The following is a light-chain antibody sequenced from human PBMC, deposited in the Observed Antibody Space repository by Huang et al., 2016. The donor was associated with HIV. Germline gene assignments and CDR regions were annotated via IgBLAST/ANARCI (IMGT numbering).Light chain of an antibody. CDR3: MQGTHWPPIT. CDR2: KIS. CDR1: QSLIYSDGNTY. V-gene: IGKV2-30*01. J-gene: IGKJ5*01. Sequence: DVVLTQSPLSLPVTLGRPASISCWSSQSLIYSDGNTYLSWFQQRPGQSPRRLIYKISNRDSGVPDRFSGSGSGSDFTLKISKVEAEDVAVYYCMQGTHWPPITFGQGTRLEI.